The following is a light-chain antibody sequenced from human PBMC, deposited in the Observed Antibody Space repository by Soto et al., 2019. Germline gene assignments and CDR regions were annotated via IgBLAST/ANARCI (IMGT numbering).Light chain of an antibody. J-gene: IGLJ1*01. Sequence: QLVLTQPASVSGSPGQSITISCTGTSSDVGGYNYVSWYQQHPGKAPKLMIYDVSNRPSGVSNRFSGSKSGNTASLTISGLQAEDEADYYCSSYTSSSPLGVFGTGTKLTVL. V-gene: IGLV2-14*01. CDR1: SSDVGGYNY. CDR2: DVS. CDR3: SSYTSSSPLGV.